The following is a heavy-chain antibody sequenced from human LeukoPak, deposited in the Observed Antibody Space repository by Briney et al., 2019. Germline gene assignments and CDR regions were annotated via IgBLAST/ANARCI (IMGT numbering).Heavy chain of an antibody. J-gene: IGHJ4*02. Sequence: GGSLRLSCAASGFTVSGNYMSWVRQAPAGGLEWVSSLRGDGETFYTDSVKGRFTLSRDHSRNTVYLQLSNLRVEDAAVYYCAKASWVSSADAVLWGQGTLVTVS. V-gene: IGHV3-53*01. D-gene: IGHD3-16*01. CDR2: LRGDGET. CDR3: AKASWVSSADAVL. CDR1: GFTVSGNY.